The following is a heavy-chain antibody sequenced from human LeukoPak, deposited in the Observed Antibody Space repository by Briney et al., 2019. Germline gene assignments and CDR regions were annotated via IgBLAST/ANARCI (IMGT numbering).Heavy chain of an antibody. CDR3: AKDPGYIASRPSFDY. J-gene: IGHJ4*02. V-gene: IGHV3-20*04. D-gene: IGHD6-6*01. CDR1: GFTFDDYG. CDR2: INWNGGST. Sequence: PGGSLRLSCAASGFTFDDYGMSWVRQAPGKGLEWVSGINWNGGSTGYADSVKGRFTISRDNAKNTLYLQMNSLRAEDTAVYYCAKDPGYIASRPSFDYWGQGTLVTVSS.